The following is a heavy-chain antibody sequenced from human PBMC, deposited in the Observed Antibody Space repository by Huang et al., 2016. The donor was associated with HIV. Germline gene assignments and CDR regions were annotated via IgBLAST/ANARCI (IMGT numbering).Heavy chain of an antibody. V-gene: IGHV1-18*04. D-gene: IGHD6-19*01. CDR2: IRGDVGET. CDR3: ARDREFSSGWGWADYYLDY. Sequence: QVRLVQSGAEVKKPGASLKVACKADGDTFLRYDISWVRRGPGQGLEWVGRIRGDVGETRYEKMFQGRLTMTRDTSTSTAYMELRSLGADDTAVYYCARDREFSSGWGWADYYLDYWGQGTPVLVSS. J-gene: IGHJ4*02. CDR1: GDTFLRYD.